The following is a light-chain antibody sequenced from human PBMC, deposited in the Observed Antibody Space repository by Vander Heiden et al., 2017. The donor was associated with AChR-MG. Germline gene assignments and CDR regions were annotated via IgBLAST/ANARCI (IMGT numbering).Light chain of an antibody. Sequence: SALTQPASVSGAPGQSIPIPCTGTSSDVGSYKYVSWYQQLPDKAPKVMIYDVSKRPSGVSNRFSGSKSGNTASLTISGLQAEDEADYYCSSYTSSAPNYVFGTGTKVTVL. V-gene: IGLV2-14*01. CDR3: SSYTSSAPNYV. J-gene: IGLJ1*01. CDR2: DVS. CDR1: SSDVGSYKY.